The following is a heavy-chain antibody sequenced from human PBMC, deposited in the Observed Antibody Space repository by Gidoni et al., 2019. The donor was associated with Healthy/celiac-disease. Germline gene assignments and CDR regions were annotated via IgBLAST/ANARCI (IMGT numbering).Heavy chain of an antibody. V-gene: IGHV4-39*01. Sequence: QLQLQESCPGLVKPSATLSLTCTVSGGSLSSSRDYWGWIRQPPGKGLEGIGSIYYSGSTIYNQARKRRVTITGDTSKNQFSLKLSAVTAAEKAVYYCARHIARRAYWDYWGQGTLVTVSS. J-gene: IGHJ4*02. D-gene: IGHD6-13*01. CDR3: ARHIARRAYWDY. CDR2: IYYSGST. CDR1: GGSLSSSRDY.